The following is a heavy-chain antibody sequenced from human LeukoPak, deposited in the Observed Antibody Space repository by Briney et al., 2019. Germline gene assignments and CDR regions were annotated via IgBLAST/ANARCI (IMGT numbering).Heavy chain of an antibody. D-gene: IGHD2-2*01. J-gene: IGHJ6*03. CDR2: FDPEDGET. Sequence: GASVKVPCKVSGYSLTELPMHWVRQAPGKGLEWMGGFDPEDGETIYAQTLQGRGTMTEDTSTDTAYMELSSMRSEDTAVYYCATDRPSSAKVGPRGYYYYYMDVWGKGTSVTVSS. CDR3: ATDRPSSAKVGPRGYYYYYMDV. V-gene: IGHV1-24*01. CDR1: GYSLTELP.